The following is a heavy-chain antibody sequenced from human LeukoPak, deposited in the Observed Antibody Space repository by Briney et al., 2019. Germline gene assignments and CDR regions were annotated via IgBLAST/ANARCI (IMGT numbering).Heavy chain of an antibody. Sequence: SSETLSLTCAVYIDSFSNYHWSWIRQTPAKGLEWIGEVNESGGTNISPSLRSRVILSVDTSKNQFSLKLISVTVADTAVYYCARGQGATAPQVGKNWFDPWGQGTRVTVSS. J-gene: IGHJ5*02. CDR2: VNESGGT. CDR1: IDSFSNYH. D-gene: IGHD1-26*01. V-gene: IGHV4-34*01. CDR3: ARGQGATAPQVGKNWFDP.